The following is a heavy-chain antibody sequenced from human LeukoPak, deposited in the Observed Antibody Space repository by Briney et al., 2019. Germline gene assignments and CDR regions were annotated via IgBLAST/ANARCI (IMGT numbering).Heavy chain of an antibody. CDR1: GGSISSSSYY. V-gene: IGHV4-61*05. CDR3: ARHVYCGGDCPHDAFGI. CDR2: IYYSGST. Sequence: SETLSLTCTVYGGSISSSSYYWSWIRQPPGNRLEWIGYIYYSGSTNYNPSLKSRVTISVDTSKNQFSLKLSSVTAADTAVYYCARHVYCGGDCPHDAFGIWGQGTMVTLSS. D-gene: IGHD2-21*02. J-gene: IGHJ3*02.